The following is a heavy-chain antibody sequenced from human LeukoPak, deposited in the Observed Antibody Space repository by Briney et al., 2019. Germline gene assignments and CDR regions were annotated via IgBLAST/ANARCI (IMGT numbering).Heavy chain of an antibody. CDR3: ARVDRYYDSRWLSPDVFYYYYYMDV. D-gene: IGHD3-22*01. CDR2: IKQDGSEK. Sequence: GGSLRLSCAASGFTFSSYWMSWVRQAPGKGLEWVANIKQDGSEKYYVDSVKGRFTISRDNAKNSLYLQMNSLRAEDTAVYYCARVDRYYDSRWLSPDVFYYYYYMDVWGKGTTVTVSS. CDR1: GFTFSSYW. J-gene: IGHJ6*03. V-gene: IGHV3-7*01.